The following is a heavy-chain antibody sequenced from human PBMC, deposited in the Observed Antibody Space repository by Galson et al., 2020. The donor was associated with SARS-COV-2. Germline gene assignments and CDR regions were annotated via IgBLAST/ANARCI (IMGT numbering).Heavy chain of an antibody. CDR3: TTEKQYYDYVWGSYSYTLFEY. CDR2: IKSKTDGGTT. CDR1: SNAW. D-gene: IGHD3-16*02. J-gene: IGHJ4*02. Sequence: SNAWMSWVRQAPGKGLEWVGRIKSKTDGGTTDYAAPVKGRFTISRDDSKNTLYLQMNSLKTEDTAVYYCTTEKQYYDYVWGSYSYTLFEYWGKGTMVNVSA. V-gene: IGHV3-15*01.